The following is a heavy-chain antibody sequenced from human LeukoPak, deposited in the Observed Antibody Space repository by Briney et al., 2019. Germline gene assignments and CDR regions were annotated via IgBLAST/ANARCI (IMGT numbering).Heavy chain of an antibody. CDR1: GFTFRSYG. D-gene: IGHD3-22*01. Sequence: GGSLRLSCAASGFTFRSYGMHWVRQAPGKGLEWVAVISYDGSNKNYADSVKGRFTISRDNSKNTLYLQMNSLRAEDTAVYYCAKDSSGYYYGYFDYWGQGTLVTVSS. V-gene: IGHV3-30*18. CDR2: ISYDGSNK. CDR3: AKDSSGYYYGYFDY. J-gene: IGHJ4*02.